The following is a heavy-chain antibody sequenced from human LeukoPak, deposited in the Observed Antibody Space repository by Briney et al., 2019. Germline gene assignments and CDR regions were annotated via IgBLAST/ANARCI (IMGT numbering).Heavy chain of an antibody. D-gene: IGHD4-23*01. CDR1: GFTFSSYG. V-gene: IGHV3-30*03. CDR3: ARTTVVTPGYCYYGLDV. J-gene: IGHJ6*02. Sequence: GGSLRLSCAASGFTFSSYGMHWVRQAPGKGLEWVAVISYDGSNKYYADSVKGRFTISRDNSKNTLYLQMNSLRAEDTAVYYCARTTVVTPGYCYYGLDVWGQGTTVTVSS. CDR2: ISYDGSNK.